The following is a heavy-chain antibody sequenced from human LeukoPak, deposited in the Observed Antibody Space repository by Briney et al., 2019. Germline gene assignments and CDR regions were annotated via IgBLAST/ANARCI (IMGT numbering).Heavy chain of an antibody. CDR2: INAGNGNT. J-gene: IGHJ6*02. CDR1: GYTFTSYA. D-gene: IGHD6-19*01. Sequence: ASVKVSCKASGYTFTSYAMHWVRQAPGQRLEWMGWINAGNGNTKYSQKFQGRVTITRDTPASTAYMELSSLRSEDTAVYYCARVYVTAVAGYYYYYGMDVWGQGTTVTVSS. CDR3: ARVYVTAVAGYYYYYGMDV. V-gene: IGHV1-3*01.